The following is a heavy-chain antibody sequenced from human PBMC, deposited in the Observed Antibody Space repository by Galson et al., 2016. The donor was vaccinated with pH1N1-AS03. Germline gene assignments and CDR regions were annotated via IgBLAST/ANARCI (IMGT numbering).Heavy chain of an antibody. V-gene: IGHV4-59*08. CDR1: GGSISNYY. J-gene: IGHJ2*01. D-gene: IGHD3-16*01. Sequence: SETLSLTCTVSGGSISNYYWRWIRQPPGKGLEWIGHIFYSGTPIYSPSLQRRLTILVDTSKNHFSLKLSSVTAADTAVYYCARHSPPGDRGGTHWYVDLWGRGTLVTVSS. CDR3: ARHSPPGDRGGTHWYVDL. CDR2: IFYSGTP.